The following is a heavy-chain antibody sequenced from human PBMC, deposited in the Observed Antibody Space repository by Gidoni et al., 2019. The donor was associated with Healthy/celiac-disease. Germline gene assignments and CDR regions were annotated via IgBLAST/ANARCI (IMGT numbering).Heavy chain of an antibody. Sequence: EVQLLESGGCLVQPGGSLRLSCAASGFPFSSYAMRWVRQAPRKGLEWVSGISGSGGSTYYADSVKGRFTISRDNSKNTLYLQMNSLRAEDTAVYYCAKAGCSSTSCYTGWGQGTLVTVSS. CDR3: AKAGCSSTSCYTG. CDR2: ISGSGGST. CDR1: GFPFSSYA. D-gene: IGHD2-2*02. V-gene: IGHV3-23*01. J-gene: IGHJ4*02.